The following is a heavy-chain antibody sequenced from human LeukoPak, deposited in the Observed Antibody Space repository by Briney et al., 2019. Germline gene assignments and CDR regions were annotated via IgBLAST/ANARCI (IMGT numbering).Heavy chain of an antibody. CDR3: ARDPAYCGGDCPKDY. V-gene: IGHV4-59*12. CDR1: GGSISSYY. Sequence: SETLSLTCTVSGGSISSYYWSWIRQPPGKGLEWIGYIYYSGSTYYNPSLKSRVTISVDTSKNQFSLKLSSVTAADTAVYYCARDPAYCGGDCPKDYWGQGTLVTVSS. D-gene: IGHD2-21*01. J-gene: IGHJ4*02. CDR2: IYYSGST.